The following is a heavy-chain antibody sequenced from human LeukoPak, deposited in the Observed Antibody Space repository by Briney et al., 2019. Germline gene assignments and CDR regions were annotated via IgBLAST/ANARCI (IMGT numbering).Heavy chain of an antibody. V-gene: IGHV4-30-2*01. CDR3: ARAPALYGLYYFDY. D-gene: IGHD3-10*01. CDR2: IYHSGST. Sequence: PSETLSLTCTVSGGSISSGGYYWSWIRQPPGKGLEWIGYIYHSGSTYYNPSLKSRVTISVDRSKNQFSLKLSSVTAADTAVYYCARAPALYGLYYFDYWGQGTLVTVSS. J-gene: IGHJ4*02. CDR1: GGSISSGGYY.